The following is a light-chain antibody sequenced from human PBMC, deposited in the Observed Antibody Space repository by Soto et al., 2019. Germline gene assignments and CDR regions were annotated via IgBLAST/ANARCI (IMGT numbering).Light chain of an antibody. CDR1: QGISNY. CDR3: QQLNSYPRT. CDR2: AAS. Sequence: IQLTQSPSSLSASVGDRVTITCRTNQGISNYLAWYQQKPGQAPKLLIYAASTLQSGVPARFSGSGSGTDFTLTISSLQPEDFANYYCQQLNSYPRTFGQGTKVEIK. J-gene: IGKJ1*01. V-gene: IGKV1-9*01.